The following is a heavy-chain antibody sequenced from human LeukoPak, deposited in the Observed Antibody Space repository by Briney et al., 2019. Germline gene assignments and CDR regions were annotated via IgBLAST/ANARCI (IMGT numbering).Heavy chain of an antibody. CDR1: GFTFSSYW. V-gene: IGHV3-7*01. Sequence: GGSLRLSCAASGFTFSSYWMSWVRQAPGKGLEWVANIKQDGSEKYYVDSVKGRFTISRDNAKNSVFLQVNNLRAEDTAIYYCARRGYHDSSGYDYWGQGTLVTVSS. CDR3: ARRGYHDSSGYDY. D-gene: IGHD3-22*01. CDR2: IKQDGSEK. J-gene: IGHJ4*02.